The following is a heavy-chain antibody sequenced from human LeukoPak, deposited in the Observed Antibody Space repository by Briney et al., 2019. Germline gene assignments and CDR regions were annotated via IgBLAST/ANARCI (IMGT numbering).Heavy chain of an antibody. J-gene: IGHJ4*02. CDR1: GFVFSNYG. V-gene: IGHV3-30*02. D-gene: IGHD5-12*01. CDR2: VRYDGSNE. CDR3: AKDSNSGYVSVGPNY. Sequence: GGSLRLSCQTSGFVFSNYGMHWVRQAPGKGLEWVAFVRYDGSNEYYAGSVKGRFTISRDNSRNTLYLQMNSLRAEDTGVYSCAKDSNSGYVSVGPNYWGLGTLVTVSS.